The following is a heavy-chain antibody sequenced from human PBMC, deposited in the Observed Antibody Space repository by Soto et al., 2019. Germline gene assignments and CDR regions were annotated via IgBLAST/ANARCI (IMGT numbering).Heavy chain of an antibody. CDR2: INGGNGDA. CDR3: ARGYCSSTSCQYYFDY. J-gene: IGHJ4*02. D-gene: IGHD2-2*01. Sequence: ASVKVSCKASGYTFTGYAIHWVRQAPGQRLEWMGWINGGNGDAKYSQNFQGRVTITRETSASTAYMELTSLGSEDTAVYHCARGYCSSTSCQYYFDYWGQGTPVTVSS. V-gene: IGHV1-3*01. CDR1: GYTFTGYA.